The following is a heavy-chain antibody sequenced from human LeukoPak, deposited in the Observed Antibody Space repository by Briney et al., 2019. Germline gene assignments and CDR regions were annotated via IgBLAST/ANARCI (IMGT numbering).Heavy chain of an antibody. CDR2: ISGSGGST. Sequence: GGSLRLSCAASGFTFSSYAMSWVRQAPGKGLEWVSAISGSGGSTYYADSVKGRFTISRDNSKNTLYLQMNSLRAEDTAVYYCAKSSYYDSSGFYREYCFDYWGQGTLVTVSS. J-gene: IGHJ4*02. V-gene: IGHV3-23*01. D-gene: IGHD3-22*01. CDR3: AKSSYYDSSGFYREYCFDY. CDR1: GFTFSSYA.